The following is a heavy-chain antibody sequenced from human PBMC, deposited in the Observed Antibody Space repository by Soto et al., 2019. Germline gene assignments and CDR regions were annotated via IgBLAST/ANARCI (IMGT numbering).Heavy chain of an antibody. CDR2: ISAYNGNT. V-gene: IGHV1-18*01. CDR1: GYTFTSYG. D-gene: IGHD3-16*01. Sequence: GASVKVSCKASGYTFTSYGISWVRQAPGQGLEWMGWISAYNGNTNYAQKLQGRVTMTTDTSTSTAYMELRSLRSDDTAVYYCAGGGGYYDYVWGSILYDYWGQGTLVTVSS. J-gene: IGHJ4*02. CDR3: AGGGGYYDYVWGSILYDY.